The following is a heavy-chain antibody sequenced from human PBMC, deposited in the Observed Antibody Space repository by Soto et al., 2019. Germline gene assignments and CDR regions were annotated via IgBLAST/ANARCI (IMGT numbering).Heavy chain of an antibody. CDR3: AKGHYVFWCGPYGMGV. D-gene: IGHD3-3*01. V-gene: IGHV3-30*02. Sequence: GGSLRLSCAASGFTFSSYGMHWVRQAPGKGLEWVAVIWYDGSNKYYADSVKGRFTISRDNSKNTLYLQMNSLRAEDTAVYYCAKGHYVFWCGPYGMGVWGQGTTVTVSS. CDR1: GFTFSSYG. J-gene: IGHJ6*02. CDR2: IWYDGSNK.